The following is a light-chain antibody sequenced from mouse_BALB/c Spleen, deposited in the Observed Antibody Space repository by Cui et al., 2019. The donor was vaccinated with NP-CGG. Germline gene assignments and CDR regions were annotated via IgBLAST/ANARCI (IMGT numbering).Light chain of an antibody. CDR2: GTN. CDR3: ALWYSNHWV. J-gene: IGLJ1*01. CDR1: TGAVTTSNY. Sequence: QAVVTQESALTTSPGETVTLTCRSSTGAVTTSNYANWVQEKPDHLFTGLIGGTNNRAPGVPARFSGSLIGDKAALTIIGVRTEDEAIYFCALWYSNHWVFGGGTKLSVL. V-gene: IGLV1*01.